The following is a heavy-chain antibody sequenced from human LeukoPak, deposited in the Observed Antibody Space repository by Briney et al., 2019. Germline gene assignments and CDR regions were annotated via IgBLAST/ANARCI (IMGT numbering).Heavy chain of an antibody. V-gene: IGHV4-39*01. CDR2: IYYSGST. D-gene: IGHD3-22*01. Sequence: SETLSLTCTVSGGSISSSSYYWGWIRQPPGKGLEWIGSIYYSGSTYYNPSLKSRVTISVDTSKNQFSLKLSSVTAADTAVYYCARQNYDGSGFGSGMDVWGQGTTVTVSS. J-gene: IGHJ6*02. CDR3: ARQNYDGSGFGSGMDV. CDR1: GGSISSSSYY.